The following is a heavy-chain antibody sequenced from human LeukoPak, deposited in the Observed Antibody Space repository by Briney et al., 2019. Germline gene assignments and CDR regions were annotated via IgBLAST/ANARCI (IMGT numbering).Heavy chain of an antibody. D-gene: IGHD2-2*01. CDR2: IRYDGSNK. J-gene: IGHJ4*02. CDR3: AKVLPAAADY. CDR1: GFTFSSYG. Sequence: GGSLRLSCAASGFTFSSYGMHWVRQAPGKGLEWVAFIRYDGSNKYYADSVKGRFTISRDNSKNTLYLQMNSLRAEDTAVYYCAKVLPAAADYWGQGTLVTVSP. V-gene: IGHV3-30*02.